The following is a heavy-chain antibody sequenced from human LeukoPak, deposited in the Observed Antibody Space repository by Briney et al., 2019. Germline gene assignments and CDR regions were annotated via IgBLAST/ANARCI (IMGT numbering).Heavy chain of an antibody. CDR1: GFTFSDYY. Sequence: GGSLRLSCAASGFTFSDYYMSWIRQAPGKGPEWVSYIRSSGGTIYYADSVKGRFTISRDNAKNSLYLQMNSLRAEDTAVYYCARDRVGAGLFDPWGQGTLVTVSS. CDR2: IRSSGGTI. V-gene: IGHV3-11*04. D-gene: IGHD1-26*01. J-gene: IGHJ5*02. CDR3: ARDRVGAGLFDP.